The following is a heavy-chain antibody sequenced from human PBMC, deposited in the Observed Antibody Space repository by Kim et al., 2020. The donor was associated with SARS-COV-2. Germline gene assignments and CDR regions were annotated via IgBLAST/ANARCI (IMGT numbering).Heavy chain of an antibody. CDR1: GGSFSGYY. CDR2: INHSGST. V-gene: IGHV4-34*01. D-gene: IGHD6-19*01. Sequence: SETLSLTCAVYGGSFSGYYWSWIRQPPGKGLEWIGEINHSGSTNYNPSLKSRVTISVDTSKNQFSLKLSSVTAADTAVYYCARGPVAGFDYWGQGTRVTV. J-gene: IGHJ4*02. CDR3: ARGPVAGFDY.